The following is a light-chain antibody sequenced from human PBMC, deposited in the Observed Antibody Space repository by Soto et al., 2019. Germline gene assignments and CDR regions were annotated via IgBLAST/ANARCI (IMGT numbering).Light chain of an antibody. J-gene: IGLJ1*01. CDR3: ASYTGNIYV. Sequence: QSALTQPASVSGSPGQSITIYCTGTSGDVGGYKFVSWYQQHPGKAPKLMIYEVSNRPSGVSSRFSGSKSGNTASLTISGLQAEDEDDYFCASYTGNIYVFGNGTKLTVL. CDR2: EVS. CDR1: SGDVGGYKF. V-gene: IGLV2-14*01.